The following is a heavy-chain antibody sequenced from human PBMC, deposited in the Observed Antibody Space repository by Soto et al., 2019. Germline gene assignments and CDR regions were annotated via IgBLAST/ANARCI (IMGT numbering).Heavy chain of an antibody. D-gene: IGHD4-4*01. V-gene: IGHV3-9*01. J-gene: IGHJ6*02. CDR3: SSAMTTVIGPQHYYYYYGVDV. Sequence: GGSLRLSCAASGFTFDDYAMHWVRQAPGKGLEWVSGISWNGGSIGYADSVKGRFTISRDNAKNSLYLQMNSLRAEDTALYYWSSAMTTVIGPQHYYYYYGVDVWGQGTTVTVSS. CDR1: GFTFDDYA. CDR2: ISWNGGSI.